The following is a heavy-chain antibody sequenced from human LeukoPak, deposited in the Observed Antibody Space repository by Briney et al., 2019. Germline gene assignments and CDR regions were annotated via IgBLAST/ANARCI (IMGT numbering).Heavy chain of an antibody. J-gene: IGHJ4*02. Sequence: GASVKVSCKASGGTFSSYAISWVRQAPGQGLEWMGGITPIFGTANYAQKFQGRVTITADKSTSTAYMELSSLRSEDTAVYYCARGVRIAGPFDYWGQGTLVTVSS. CDR3: ARGVRIAGPFDY. CDR2: ITPIFGTA. D-gene: IGHD6-13*01. V-gene: IGHV1-69*06. CDR1: GGTFSSYA.